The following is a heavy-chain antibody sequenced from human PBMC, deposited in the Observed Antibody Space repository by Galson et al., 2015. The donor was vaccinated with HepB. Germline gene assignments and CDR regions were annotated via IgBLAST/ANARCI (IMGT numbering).Heavy chain of an antibody. CDR3: ARGGVEWALLAVGGSIDY. J-gene: IGHJ4*02. CDR2: IKQDGSEK. CDR1: GFTFGSYW. D-gene: IGHD1-26*01. Sequence: SLRLSCAASGFTFGSYWMSWVRQAPGKGLEWVANIKQDGSEKYYADSVKGRFTISRDNAKNSLYLQMNSLRAEDTAVYYCARGGVEWALLAVGGSIDYWGPRTLVTAPS. V-gene: IGHV3-7*01.